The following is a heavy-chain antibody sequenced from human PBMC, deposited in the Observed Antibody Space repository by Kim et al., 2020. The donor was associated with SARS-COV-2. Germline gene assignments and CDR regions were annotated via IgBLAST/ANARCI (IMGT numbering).Heavy chain of an antibody. CDR3: VREGDTNWFDP. D-gene: IGHD3-16*01. V-gene: IGHV4-30-2*04. Sequence: YNPSLKRRVTMSVDTSKNRITLQLTSVTAADTAVYYCVREGDTNWFDPWGPGILVTVSS. J-gene: IGHJ5*02.